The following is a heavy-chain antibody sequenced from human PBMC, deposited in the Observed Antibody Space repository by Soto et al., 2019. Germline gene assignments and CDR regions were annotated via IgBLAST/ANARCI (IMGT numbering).Heavy chain of an antibody. CDR3: ARDLPPR. CDR2: ISSSSSTI. Sequence: GSLRLSCAASGFTFSSYSMNWVRQAPGKGLEWVSYISSSSSTIYYADSVKGRFTISRDNAKNSLYLQMNCLRDEDTAVYYCARDLPPRWGQGTLVTVSS. J-gene: IGHJ4*02. CDR1: GFTFSSYS. V-gene: IGHV3-48*02.